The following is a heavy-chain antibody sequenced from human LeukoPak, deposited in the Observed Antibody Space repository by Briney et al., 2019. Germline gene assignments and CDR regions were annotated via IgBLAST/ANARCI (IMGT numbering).Heavy chain of an antibody. CDR3: ARAMSTFGGVRNYFDS. CDR1: GGSISSYF. V-gene: IGHV4-59*01. Sequence: PSETLSLTCTVSGGSISSYFWSWIRQPPGKGLEWVGYISNTGSTRSNPSLKSRVTISLDTSKNQFSLKLSSVTAADTAVYYCARAMSTFGGVRNYFDSWGQGTLVTVSS. D-gene: IGHD3-16*01. CDR2: ISNTGST. J-gene: IGHJ4*02.